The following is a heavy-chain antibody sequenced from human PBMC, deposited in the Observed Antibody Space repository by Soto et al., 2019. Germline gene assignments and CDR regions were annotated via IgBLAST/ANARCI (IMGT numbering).Heavy chain of an antibody. CDR2: INHSGST. CDR3: ARGKRGIAAAEAELGDNWFDR. J-gene: IGHJ5*02. D-gene: IGHD6-13*01. Sequence: SETLSLTCAVYGGSFSGYYWSWVRQPLGKGLEWIGEINHSGSTNYSPSLKRRVTISVDTSKNPFSLKLSSVTAADTAVYYCARGKRGIAAAEAELGDNWFDRWDQGTLVTVSS. CDR1: GGSFSGYY. V-gene: IGHV4-34*01.